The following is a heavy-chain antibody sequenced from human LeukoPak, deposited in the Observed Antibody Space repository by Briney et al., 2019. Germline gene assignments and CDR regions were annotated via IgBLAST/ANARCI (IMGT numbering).Heavy chain of an antibody. V-gene: IGHV3-7*01. D-gene: IGHD5-24*01. CDR1: GFTFSRYW. J-gene: IGHJ4*02. CDR3: ARDRDVYHTGVDY. CDR2: IKEDGSEK. Sequence: GGSLRPSCAASGFTFSRYWMTWLRQAPGKGLERVANIKEDGSEKYYVDSVKGRFTISRDNSKNSLYLQMSRLRAEDSAIYYCARDRDVYHTGVDYWGQGTLVTVSS.